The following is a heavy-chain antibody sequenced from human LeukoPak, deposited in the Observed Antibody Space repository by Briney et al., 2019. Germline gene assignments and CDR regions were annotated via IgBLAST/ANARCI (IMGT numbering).Heavy chain of an antibody. Sequence: SETLSLTCSVSGDSIMSSGSYWGWIRQPPGKALEWIGSVSSSGGTHYSPSLKNRLPISMDTSQNQFSLRLSSVTVADTAVYYCAKYIGGSMFEHWGQGALVTVSS. CDR3: AKYIGGSMFEH. D-gene: IGHD3-10*01. J-gene: IGHJ4*02. CDR2: VSSSGGT. V-gene: IGHV4-39*07. CDR1: GDSIMSSGSY.